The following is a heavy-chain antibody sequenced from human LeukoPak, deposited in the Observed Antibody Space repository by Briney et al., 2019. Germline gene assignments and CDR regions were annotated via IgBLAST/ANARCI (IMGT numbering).Heavy chain of an antibody. D-gene: IGHD1-26*01. V-gene: IGHV4-61*08. Sequence: SQTLSLTCTVSGGSISSGGYYWSWIRQPPGKGPEWIGYIYYSGSTRYNPSLKSRVTISVDTSKNQISLKLGSVTAADTAVYYCARHDVAGATADYFQHWGQGTLVTVSS. CDR3: ARHDVAGATADYFQH. CDR2: IYYSGST. CDR1: GGSISSGGYY. J-gene: IGHJ1*01.